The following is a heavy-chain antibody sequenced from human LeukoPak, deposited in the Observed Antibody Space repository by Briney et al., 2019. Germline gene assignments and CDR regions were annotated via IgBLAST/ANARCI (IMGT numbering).Heavy chain of an antibody. CDR1: GFTFSSYG. J-gene: IGHJ3*02. Sequence: GGSLRLSCAASGFTFSSYGMNWVRQAPGKGLEWVSSISSSSIYIYYTDSLKGRFTISRDNAKNSLFLQMNSLRAEDTAVYYCARGRRDGYNLVDAFDIWGQGTMVTVSS. D-gene: IGHD5-24*01. CDR2: ISSSSIYI. V-gene: IGHV3-21*01. CDR3: ARGRRDGYNLVDAFDI.